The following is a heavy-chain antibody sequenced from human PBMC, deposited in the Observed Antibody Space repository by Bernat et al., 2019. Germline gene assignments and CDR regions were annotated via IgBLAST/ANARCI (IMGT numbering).Heavy chain of an antibody. CDR3: AREARRIYGSGSHYFDY. CDR2: ISYDGSNK. V-gene: IGHV3-30*01. Sequence: QVQLVEFGGGVVQPGRSLRLSCAASGFTFSSYAMHWVRQAPGKGLEWVAVISYDGSNKYYADSVKGRFTISRDNSKNTLYLQMNSLRAEDTAVYYCAREARRIYGSGSHYFDYWGQGTLVTVSS. CDR1: GFTFSSYA. J-gene: IGHJ4*02. D-gene: IGHD3-10*01.